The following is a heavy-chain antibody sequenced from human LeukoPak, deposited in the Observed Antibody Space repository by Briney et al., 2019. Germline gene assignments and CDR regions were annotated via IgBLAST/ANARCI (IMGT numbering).Heavy chain of an antibody. Sequence: PSETLSLTCTVSGGSISSGGYYWSWIRQHPGKGLEWIGYIYYSGSTYYNPSLKSRVTISVDTSKNQFSLKLSSVTAADTAVYYCARLSAINYDSSVYWGQGTLVTVSS. CDR1: GGSISSGGYY. CDR3: ARLSAINYDSSVY. J-gene: IGHJ4*02. CDR2: IYYSGST. V-gene: IGHV4-31*03. D-gene: IGHD3-22*01.